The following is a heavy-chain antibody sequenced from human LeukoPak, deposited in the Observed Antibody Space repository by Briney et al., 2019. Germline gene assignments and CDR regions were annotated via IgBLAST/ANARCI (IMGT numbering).Heavy chain of an antibody. V-gene: IGHV3-30*18. CDR2: ISYDGSNK. J-gene: IGHJ6*02. CDR1: GFTFSSYG. D-gene: IGHD6-13*01. CDR3: AKAGYTGYYYYGMDV. Sequence: PGGSLRLSCAASGFTFSSYGMHWVRQAPGKGLEWVAVISYDGSNKYYADSVKGRFTISRDNSKNTLYLQMNSLRAEGTAVYYCAKAGYTGYYYYGMDVWGQGATVTVSS.